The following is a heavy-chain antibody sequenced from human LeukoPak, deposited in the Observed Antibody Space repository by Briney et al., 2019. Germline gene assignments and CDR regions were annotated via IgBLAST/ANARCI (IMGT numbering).Heavy chain of an antibody. D-gene: IGHD6-19*01. CDR1: GDSISSYY. CDR2: IYYSGST. CDR3: ARGIAVAGI. J-gene: IGHJ4*02. Sequence: SETLSVTCTVSGDSISSYYWSWIRQPPGKGLEWIGYIYYSGSTNYNPSLKSRVTISGDTSKNQFSLKLSSVTAADTAVYYCARGIAVAGIWGQGTLVTVSS. V-gene: IGHV4-59*01.